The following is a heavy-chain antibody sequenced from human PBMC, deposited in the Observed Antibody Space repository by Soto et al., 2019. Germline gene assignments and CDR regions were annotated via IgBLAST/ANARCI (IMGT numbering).Heavy chain of an antibody. Sequence: GGSLRLSCAASGFTFSDHYMDWVRQAPGKGLEWVGRTRNKANSYTTEYAASVKGRLTISRDDSKNSLYLQMNSLKTEDTAVYYCARGATARTNYYYGLDAWGQGTTVTVSS. D-gene: IGHD1-1*01. V-gene: IGHV3-72*01. CDR1: GFTFSDHY. J-gene: IGHJ6*02. CDR3: ARGATARTNYYYGLDA. CDR2: TRNKANSYTT.